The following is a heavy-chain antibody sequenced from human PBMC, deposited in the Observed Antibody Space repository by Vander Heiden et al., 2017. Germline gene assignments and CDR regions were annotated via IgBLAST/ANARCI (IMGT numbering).Heavy chain of an antibody. CDR1: GFIVSSNY. J-gene: IGHJ3*02. CDR2: IYSEGRT. D-gene: IGHD3-3*02. Sequence: EVQLVESGGGLIQPGGSLRLSCAASGFIVSSNYMSWVRQAPGKGLEWVSIIYSEGRTDYADSVKGRFTISRYNPKNTLFIKMQSLRAEDTAVYDCSRGAFAFDIWGQGTMVIVYS. V-gene: IGHV3-53*01. CDR3: SRGAFAFDI.